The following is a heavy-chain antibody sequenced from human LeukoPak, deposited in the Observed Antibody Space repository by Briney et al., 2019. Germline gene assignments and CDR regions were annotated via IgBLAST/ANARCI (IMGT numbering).Heavy chain of an antibody. J-gene: IGHJ4*02. CDR3: AYDSSGYFLDY. D-gene: IGHD3-22*01. CDR1: GYTFTSYY. CDR2: INPSGGST. Sequence: ASVKVSCKASGYTFTSYYMHWVRQAPGQGLEWMGIINPSGGSTSYAQKFQGRVTMTRDTSTSTVYMEPSSLRSEDTAVYYCAYDSSGYFLDYWGQGTLVTVSS. V-gene: IGHV1-46*01.